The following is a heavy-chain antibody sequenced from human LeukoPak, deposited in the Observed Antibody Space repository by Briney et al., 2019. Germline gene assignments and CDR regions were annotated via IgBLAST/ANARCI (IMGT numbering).Heavy chain of an antibody. CDR2: INHSGST. Sequence: SETLSLTCAVYGGSFSGYYWSWIRQPPGKGLEWIGEINHSGSTNYNPSLKSRVTISVDTSKNQFSLKLSSVTAADTAVYYCARDLADCSGGSCYSNGWFDPWGQGTLVTVSS. CDR3: ARDLADCSGGSCYSNGWFDP. CDR1: GGSFSGYY. J-gene: IGHJ5*02. D-gene: IGHD2-15*01. V-gene: IGHV4-34*01.